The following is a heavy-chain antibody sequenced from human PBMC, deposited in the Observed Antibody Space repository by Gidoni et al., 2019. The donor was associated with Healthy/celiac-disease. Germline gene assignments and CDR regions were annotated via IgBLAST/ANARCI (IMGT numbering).Heavy chain of an antibody. CDR3: ANFGYSSGWWLDAFDI. D-gene: IGHD6-19*01. V-gene: IGHV3-48*01. J-gene: IGHJ3*02. CDR2: ISSSSSTI. Sequence: YSMNWVRQAPGKGLEWVSYISSSSSTIYYADSVKGRFTISRDNAKNSLYLQMNSLRAEDTAVYYCANFGYSSGWWLDAFDIWGQGTMVTVSS. CDR1: YS.